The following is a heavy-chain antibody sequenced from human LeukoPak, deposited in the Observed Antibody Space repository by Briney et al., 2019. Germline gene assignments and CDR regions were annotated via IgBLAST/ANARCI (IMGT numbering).Heavy chain of an antibody. V-gene: IGHV1-2*02. CDR3: ARDRTHLNFDY. J-gene: IGHJ4*02. CDR1: GYTFTGYY. CDR2: INPNSGGT. Sequence: ASVKVSCKASGYTFTGYYMHWVRQAPGQGLEWMGWINPNSGGTNYAQKFQGRVTMTRDTPISTAYMELSRLRSDYTAVYYCARDRTHLNFDYWGQGTLVTVSS.